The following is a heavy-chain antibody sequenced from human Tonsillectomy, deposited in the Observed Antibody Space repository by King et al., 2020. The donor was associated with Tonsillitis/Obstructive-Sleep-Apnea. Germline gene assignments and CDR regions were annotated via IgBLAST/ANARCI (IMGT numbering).Heavy chain of an antibody. D-gene: IGHD3-10*01. Sequence: VQLVESGGGLVQPGGSLRLSCAASGFTFSSYWMHWVRQAPGEGLVWVSRINSDGSNSNYADSVKGRFTISRDNAKNTVYLQMNSLRAEDTAVYYCATSGGGYWGQGTLVTVSS. J-gene: IGHJ4*02. CDR2: INSDGSNS. CDR3: ATSGGGY. V-gene: IGHV3-74*01. CDR1: GFTFSSYW.